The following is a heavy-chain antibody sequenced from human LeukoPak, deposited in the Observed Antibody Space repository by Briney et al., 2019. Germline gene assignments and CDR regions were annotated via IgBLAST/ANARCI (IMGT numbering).Heavy chain of an antibody. Sequence: ASVKVSCKASGYTFTSHYMHWVRQAPGQGLEWMGWINPNSGGTNYAQKFQGRVTMTRDTSISTAYMELSRLRSDDTAVCYCARDPPKQQWLVRWDSESNYWGQGTLVTVSS. D-gene: IGHD6-19*01. CDR3: ARDPPKQQWLVRWDSESNY. CDR1: GYTFTSHY. CDR2: INPNSGGT. J-gene: IGHJ4*02. V-gene: IGHV1-2*02.